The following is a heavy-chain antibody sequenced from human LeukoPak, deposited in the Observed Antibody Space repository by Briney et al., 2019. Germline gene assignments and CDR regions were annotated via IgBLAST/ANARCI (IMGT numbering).Heavy chain of an antibody. CDR2: IYYSGTT. CDR1: GDSIDSNS. J-gene: IGHJ5*02. Sequence: PSETLSLTCTVSGDSIDSNSWTWIRQPPGKGLEWIGYIYYSGTTNYNPSLKSRVTMSVDMSKNQFSLKLSSVTAADTAVYYCARRSSSWKDWFDRWGQGTLVTVSS. V-gene: IGHV4-59*01. CDR3: ARRSSSWKDWFDR. D-gene: IGHD6-13*01.